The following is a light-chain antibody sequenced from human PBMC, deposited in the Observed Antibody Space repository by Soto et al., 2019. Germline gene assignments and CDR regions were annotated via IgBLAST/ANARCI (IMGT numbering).Light chain of an antibody. Sequence: EIVMTQSPATLSVSPGERATLSCLASQSVSSNLAWYQQKPGQAPRLLIYGASTRATGNPARFSGSGSGTEFTLTISSLQSEDFAVYYWQQYNNFLGTCGQGTKVEIK. V-gene: IGKV3-15*01. CDR2: GAS. CDR3: QQYNNFLGT. CDR1: QSVSSN. J-gene: IGKJ1*01.